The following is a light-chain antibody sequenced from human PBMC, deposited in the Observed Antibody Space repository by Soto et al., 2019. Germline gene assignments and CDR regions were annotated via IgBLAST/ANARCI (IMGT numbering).Light chain of an antibody. CDR3: QQYDNLPLT. J-gene: IGKJ4*01. V-gene: IGKV1-33*01. CDR2: DAS. Sequence: DIQMTQSPSSLSASVGDRVTITCQASQDISNYLNWYQQKPGKAPKLLIYDASNLETGVPSRFSGSGSGTDFTFTISSPLPEDIATYYCQQYDNLPLTFGGGTKVEIK. CDR1: QDISNY.